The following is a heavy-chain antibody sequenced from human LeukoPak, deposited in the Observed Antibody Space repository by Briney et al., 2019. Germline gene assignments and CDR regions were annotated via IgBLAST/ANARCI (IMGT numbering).Heavy chain of an antibody. CDR1: GFTFGDYA. Sequence: GGSLRLSCTASGFTFGDYAMSWVRQAPGKGLEWVGFIRSKAYGGTTEYAASVKGRFTISRDDSKSIAYLQMNSLKTEDTAVYYCTRAPITMIVNPRIAFDIWGQGTMVTVSS. V-gene: IGHV3-49*04. D-gene: IGHD3-22*01. CDR3: TRAPITMIVNPRIAFDI. CDR2: IRSKAYGGTT. J-gene: IGHJ3*02.